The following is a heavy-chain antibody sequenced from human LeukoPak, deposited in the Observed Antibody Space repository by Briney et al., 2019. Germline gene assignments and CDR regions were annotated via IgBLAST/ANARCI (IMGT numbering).Heavy chain of an antibody. Sequence: GGSLRLSCSAAGFTFSRHHMTWVRQAPGKGLEWVSSISATSTFIEDADSVKGRFTISRDNAKNSVYLQMDSLKDEDTAVYYCATIPTGGLVRAGVIDVWGQGTTVTVSS. CDR1: GFTFSRHH. V-gene: IGHV3-21*01. CDR3: ATIPTGGLVRAGVIDV. D-gene: IGHD2-21*01. J-gene: IGHJ6*02. CDR2: ISATSTFI.